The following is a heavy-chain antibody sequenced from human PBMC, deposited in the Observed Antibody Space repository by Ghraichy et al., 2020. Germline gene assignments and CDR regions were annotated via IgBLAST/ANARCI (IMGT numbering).Heavy chain of an antibody. CDR3: ARDLSGGDRQDY. Sequence: SLNISCAASGFTFSDYYMSWIRQAPGKGLEWVSYISDTGNTIYYADSVKGRFTISRDNAKNSLYLQMNRLRADDTAVYYCARDLSGGDRQDYWGQGTLVTVSS. CDR2: ISDTGNTI. D-gene: IGHD2-21*01. V-gene: IGHV3-11*01. CDR1: GFTFSDYY. J-gene: IGHJ4*02.